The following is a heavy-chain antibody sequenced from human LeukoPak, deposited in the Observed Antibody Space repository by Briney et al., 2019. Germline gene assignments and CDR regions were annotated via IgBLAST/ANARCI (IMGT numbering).Heavy chain of an antibody. V-gene: IGHV4-59*01. CDR1: GGSINSYF. Sequence: SETLSLTCTVSGGSINSYFWTWIRQPPGKGLEWIGYIYYSGSTNYNPSLKSRVTISVDTSKNQFSLKLSSVTAADTAVYYCAREGVLRDYNWFDPWGQGTLVTVSS. D-gene: IGHD2-8*01. CDR3: AREGVLRDYNWFDP. J-gene: IGHJ5*02. CDR2: IYYSGST.